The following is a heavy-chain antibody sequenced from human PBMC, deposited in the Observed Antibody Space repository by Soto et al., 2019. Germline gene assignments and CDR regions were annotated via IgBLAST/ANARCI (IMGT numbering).Heavy chain of an antibody. Sequence: QVQLVQSGAEVKKPGASVKVSCKASGYTFTSYGISWVRQAPGQGLEWMGWSSAYNGNTNYAQKLQGRVTMTTDTSTSTAYMELRSLRSDDTAVYYCARSDIVVVVAATTLASWFDPWGQGTLVTVSS. CDR3: ARSDIVVVVAATTLASWFDP. CDR1: GYTFTSYG. V-gene: IGHV1-18*01. J-gene: IGHJ5*02. CDR2: SSAYNGNT. D-gene: IGHD2-15*01.